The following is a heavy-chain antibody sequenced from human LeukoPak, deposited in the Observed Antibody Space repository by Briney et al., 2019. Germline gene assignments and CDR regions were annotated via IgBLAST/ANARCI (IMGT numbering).Heavy chain of an antibody. CDR3: ATVGYGNYGSMRLDY. CDR1: GYTLTELS. Sequence: ASVKVSCKVSGYTLTELSMHWVRQAPGKGLEWMGGFDPEDGETIYAQKFQGRVTMTEDTSTDTAYMELSSLRSEDTAVYYCATVGYGNYGSMRLDYWGQGTLVTVSS. V-gene: IGHV1-24*01. J-gene: IGHJ4*02. CDR2: FDPEDGET. D-gene: IGHD4-23*01.